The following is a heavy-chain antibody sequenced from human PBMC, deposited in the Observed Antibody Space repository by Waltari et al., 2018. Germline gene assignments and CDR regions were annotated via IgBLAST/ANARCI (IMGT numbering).Heavy chain of an antibody. CDR3: ARGSAAGIAS. CDR1: GFTFSACG. D-gene: IGHD6-13*01. J-gene: IGHJ5*01. Sequence: QVQLVESGGGVVQPGRSLRLSCAASGFTFSACGMHWVRQAPGKGLEWISIIWYDGNNKYDADSVKGRFTISRDNSKNTVFLQMNSLRAEDTAVYYCARGSAAGIASWGQGTLVTVSS. V-gene: IGHV3-33*01. CDR2: IWYDGNNK.